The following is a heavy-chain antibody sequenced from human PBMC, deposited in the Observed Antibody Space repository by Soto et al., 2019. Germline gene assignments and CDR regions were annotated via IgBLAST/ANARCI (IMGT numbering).Heavy chain of an antibody. CDR2: ILHDGNNK. D-gene: IGHD3-10*01. CDR3: ARDDEHRSYCDPGY. CDR1: GFTFSNYI. Sequence: QVQLVESGGGVVQPGRSLRLSCAASGFTFSNYIMHWVRQAPGKGLEWVAMILHDGNNKYYADSVKERFTISRDNSKNTLNLQMNSRRAEDTAIYYCARDDEHRSYCDPGYWGQGTLFTVSS. J-gene: IGHJ4*02. V-gene: IGHV3-30-3*01.